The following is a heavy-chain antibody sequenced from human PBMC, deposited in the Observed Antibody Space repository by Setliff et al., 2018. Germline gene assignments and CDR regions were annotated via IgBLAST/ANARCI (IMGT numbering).Heavy chain of an antibody. CDR2: IYYSGST. D-gene: IGHD6-13*01. J-gene: IGHJ6*02. CDR3: ATIAATGRAPDMDV. V-gene: IGHV4-30-4*08. CDR1: GGSIRSGNYY. Sequence: SETLSLTCAVSGGSIRSGNYYWSWIRQPPGKGLEWIGYIYYSGSTYYNPSLKSRVSISVDTSKNQFSLKLTSVTAADTGVYYCATIAATGRAPDMDVWGPGTTVTVSS.